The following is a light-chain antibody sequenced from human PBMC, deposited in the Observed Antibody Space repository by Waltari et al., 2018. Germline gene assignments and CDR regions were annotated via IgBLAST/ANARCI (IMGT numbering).Light chain of an antibody. J-gene: IGKJ2*01. CDR2: WAS. CDR3: QQYYSTPYT. Sequence: DTVMTQSPDSLAVSLGERATINCKSSQSVLYSSNNKTYLAWYQQKPGQPPKLLIYWASTRESGVPDRFSGSGSGTDFTLTISSLQAEDVAVYYCQQYYSTPYTFGQGTKLEIK. CDR1: QSVLYSSNNKTY. V-gene: IGKV4-1*01.